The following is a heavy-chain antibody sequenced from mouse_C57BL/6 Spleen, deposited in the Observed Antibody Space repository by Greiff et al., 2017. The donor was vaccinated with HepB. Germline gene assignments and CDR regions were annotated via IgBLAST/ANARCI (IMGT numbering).Heavy chain of an antibody. J-gene: IGHJ1*03. Sequence: QVQLQQPGAELVKPGASVKLSCKASGYTFTSYWMHWVKQRPGQGLEWIGMIHPNSGSTNYNEKFKSKATLTVDKSSSTAYMQLSSLTSEDSAVYYCAIYYSNPDWYFDVWGTGTTVTVSS. CDR3: AIYYSNPDWYFDV. D-gene: IGHD2-5*01. V-gene: IGHV1-64*01. CDR1: GYTFTSYW. CDR2: IHPNSGST.